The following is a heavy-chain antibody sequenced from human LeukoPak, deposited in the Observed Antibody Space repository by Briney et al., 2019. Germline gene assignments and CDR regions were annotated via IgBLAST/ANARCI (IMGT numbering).Heavy chain of an antibody. D-gene: IGHD6-25*01. V-gene: IGHV3-30*02. J-gene: IGHJ4*02. Sequence: GGSLRLSCAASGFTFSSYGMHWVRQAPGKGLEWVAFIRYDGSNKYYADSVKGRFTISRDNSKNTLYLQMNSLRDEDTAVYYCARAYTDSGYVVEYWGQGTLVTVSS. CDR1: GFTFSSYG. CDR3: ARAYTDSGYVVEY. CDR2: IRYDGSNK.